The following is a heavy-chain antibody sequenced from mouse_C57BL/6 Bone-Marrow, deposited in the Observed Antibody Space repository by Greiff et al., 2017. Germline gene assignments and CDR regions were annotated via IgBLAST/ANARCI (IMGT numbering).Heavy chain of an antibody. Sequence: QVQLKQPGAELVKPGASVKVSCKASGYTFTSYWMHWVKQRPGQGLEWIGRIHPSDSDTNYNQKFKGKATLTVDKSSSTAYMQLSSLTSEDSAVYYCAIGDYYGSSYYAMDYWGQGTSVTVSS. V-gene: IGHV1-74*01. CDR1: GYTFTSYW. J-gene: IGHJ4*01. D-gene: IGHD1-1*01. CDR3: AIGDYYGSSYYAMDY. CDR2: IHPSDSDT.